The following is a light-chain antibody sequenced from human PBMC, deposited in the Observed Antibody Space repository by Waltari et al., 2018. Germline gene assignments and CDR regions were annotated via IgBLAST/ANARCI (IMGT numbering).Light chain of an antibody. Sequence: QSALTQPASVSGSPGQSITISCTGTSNDVGAYDCVSWYQHHPGKVPQLLIYDVHNRPQGASDRFSGSKSGNTASLTISGLQAGDEADYYCASKTNNAAVLFGGGTKVTVL. J-gene: IGLJ3*02. CDR1: SNDVGAYDC. V-gene: IGLV2-14*03. CDR2: DVH. CDR3: ASKTNNAAVL.